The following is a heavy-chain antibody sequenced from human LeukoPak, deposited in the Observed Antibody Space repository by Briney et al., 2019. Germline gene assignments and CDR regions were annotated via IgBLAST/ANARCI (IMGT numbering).Heavy chain of an antibody. CDR2: IYYSGST. D-gene: IGHD6-6*01. CDR1: GGSISSYY. J-gene: IGHJ4*02. Sequence: SETLSLTCTVSGGSISSYYWSWIRQPPGKGLEWIGYIYYSGSTNYNPSLKSRVTISVDTSKNQFSLKLSSVTAADTAVYYCARGGWSSSSPSALGYWGQGTLVTVPS. V-gene: IGHV4-59*01. CDR3: ARGGWSSSSPSALGY.